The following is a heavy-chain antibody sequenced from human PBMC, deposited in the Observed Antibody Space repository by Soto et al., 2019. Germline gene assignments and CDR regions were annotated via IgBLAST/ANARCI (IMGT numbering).Heavy chain of an antibody. CDR3: ARRTYGDYYYYYGMDV. CDR2: IYPGDSDT. D-gene: IGHD4-17*01. J-gene: IGHJ6*02. V-gene: IGHV5-51*01. CDR1: GYSFTSYW. Sequence: PGESLKISCKGSGYSFTSYWIGWVRQMPGKGLEWMGIIYPGDSDTRYSPSFQGQVTISADKSISTAYLQWSSLKASDTAMYYCARRTYGDYYYYYGMDVWGQGTTVTGS.